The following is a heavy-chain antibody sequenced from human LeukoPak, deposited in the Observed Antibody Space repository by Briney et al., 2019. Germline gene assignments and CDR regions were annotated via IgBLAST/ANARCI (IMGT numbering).Heavy chain of an antibody. CDR2: IYYSGST. D-gene: IGHD3-10*01. J-gene: IGHJ4*02. CDR3: ARQRITMIRGVIWEFLIDY. V-gene: IGHV4-39*01. Sequence: SETLSLTCTVSGGSISSSSHYWGWIRQPPGRGLEWIRAIYYSGSTYYNPSLKSRVTISVHTSKNQFSLKLSSVTAADTAVYFCARQRITMIRGVIWEFLIDYWVQGTLVTVSS. CDR1: GGSISSSSHY.